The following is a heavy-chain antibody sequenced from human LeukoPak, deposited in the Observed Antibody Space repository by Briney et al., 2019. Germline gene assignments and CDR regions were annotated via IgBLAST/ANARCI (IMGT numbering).Heavy chain of an antibody. D-gene: IGHD3-3*01. CDR3: ARALRFLETYFDY. J-gene: IGHJ4*02. V-gene: IGHV3-7*01. CDR2: IKQDGSEK. CDR1: GFTFSSYW. Sequence: GGSLRLSCAASGFTFSSYWMSWVRQAPGKGLEWVANIKQDGSEKYYVDSVKGRFTISRDNAKNSLYLQMNSLRAEDTAVYYCARALRFLETYFDYWGQGTLVTVSS.